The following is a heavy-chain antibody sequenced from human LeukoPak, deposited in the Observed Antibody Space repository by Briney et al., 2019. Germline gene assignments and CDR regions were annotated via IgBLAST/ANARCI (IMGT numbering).Heavy chain of an antibody. CDR3: ARKGSGYSGYDYPIDAFDI. Sequence: PGGSLRLSCAASGFTFSSYAMHWVRQAPGKGLEYVSAISSNGGSTYYANSVKGRFTISRDNSKNTLYLQMGSLRAEDMAVYYCARKGSGYSGYDYPIDAFDIWGQGTMVTVSS. J-gene: IGHJ3*02. CDR2: ISSNGGST. V-gene: IGHV3-64*01. D-gene: IGHD5-12*01. CDR1: GFTFSSYA.